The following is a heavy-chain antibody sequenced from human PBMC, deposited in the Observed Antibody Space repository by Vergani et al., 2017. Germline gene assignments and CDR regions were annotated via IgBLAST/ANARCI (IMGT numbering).Heavy chain of an antibody. Sequence: EVQLLESGGGLVQPGGSLRLSCAASGFTFSSYAMSWVRQAPGKGLEWVSAISGSGGSTYYADSVKGRFTISRDNSKNTLYLQMNSLRAEDTAVYYCAKEPIFGVVSINYYFDYWGQGTLVTVSS. J-gene: IGHJ4*02. CDR3: AKEPIFGVVSINYYFDY. D-gene: IGHD3-3*01. CDR1: GFTFSSYA. CDR2: ISGSGGST. V-gene: IGHV3-23*01.